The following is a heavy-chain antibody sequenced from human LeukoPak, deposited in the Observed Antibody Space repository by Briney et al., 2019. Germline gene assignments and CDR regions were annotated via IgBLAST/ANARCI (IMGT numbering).Heavy chain of an antibody. V-gene: IGHV4-4*07. CDR3: ARDRDSYGFRAFDI. J-gene: IGHJ3*02. D-gene: IGHD5-18*01. CDR1: GGSTSSYY. CDR2: IYTSGST. Sequence: SETLSLTCTVSGGSTSSYYWSWIRQPAGKGLEWIGRIYTSGSTNYNPSLKSRVTMSVDTSKNQFSLKLSSVTAADTAVYYCARDRDSYGFRAFDIWGQGTMVTVFS.